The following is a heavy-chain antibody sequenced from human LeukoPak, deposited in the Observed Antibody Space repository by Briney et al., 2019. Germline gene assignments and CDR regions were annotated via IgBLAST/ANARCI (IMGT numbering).Heavy chain of an antibody. CDR1: GYTFTSYD. CDR2: MNPNSGNT. V-gene: IGHV1-8*02. Sequence: ASVKVSCKASGYTFTSYDINWVRQATGQGLEWMGWMNPNSGNTGYAQKFQGRVTMTRDMSTSTVYMELSSLISEDTAVYYCARGSSRGPRDAFDFWGQGTIVTLSS. J-gene: IGHJ3*01. CDR3: ARGSSRGPRDAFDF. D-gene: IGHD2-15*01.